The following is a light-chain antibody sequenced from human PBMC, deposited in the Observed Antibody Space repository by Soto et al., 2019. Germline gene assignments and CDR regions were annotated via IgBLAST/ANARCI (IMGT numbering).Light chain of an antibody. CDR2: EGS. V-gene: IGLV2-23*01. CDR3: CSYSGSRTDVL. J-gene: IGLJ2*01. CDR1: NSDVGSYNL. Sequence: QSVLTQPASVSGSPGQSITISCTGTNSDVGSYNLVSWYQQHPGKAPKLIIYEGSKRPPGVSNRFSASNSANTASLTISGLRAEDEADYYCCSYSGSRTDVLFGGGTKLTVL.